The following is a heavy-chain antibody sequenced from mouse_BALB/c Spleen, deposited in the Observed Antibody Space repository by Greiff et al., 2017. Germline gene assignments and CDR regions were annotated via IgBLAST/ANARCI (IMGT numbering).Heavy chain of an antibody. D-gene: IGHD2-10*02. CDR3: TRDRDGYEDAMDY. J-gene: IGHJ4*01. CDR1: GFTFSSYT. V-gene: IGHV5-6-4*01. CDR2: ISSGGSYT. Sequence: DVMLVESGGGLVKPGGSLKLSCAASGFTFSSYTMSWVRQTPEKRLEWVATISSGGSYTYYPDSVKGRFTISRDNAKNTLYLQMSSLKSEDTAMYYCTRDRDGYEDAMDYWGQGTSVTVSS.